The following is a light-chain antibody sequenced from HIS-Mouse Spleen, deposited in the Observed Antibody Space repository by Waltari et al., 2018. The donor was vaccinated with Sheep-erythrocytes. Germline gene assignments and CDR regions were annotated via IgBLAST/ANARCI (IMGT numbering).Light chain of an antibody. CDR3: YSTDSSGNHWV. Sequence: SYELPQPPSVSVSPGQTARITFSGDALPKQYVSLYQQKSGQAPVLVIYEDSKRPSGIPERFSGSSSGTMATLTISGAQVEDDADYYCYSTDSSGNHWVFGGGTKLTVL. J-gene: IGLJ3*02. CDR2: EDS. V-gene: IGLV3-10*01. CDR1: ALPKQY.